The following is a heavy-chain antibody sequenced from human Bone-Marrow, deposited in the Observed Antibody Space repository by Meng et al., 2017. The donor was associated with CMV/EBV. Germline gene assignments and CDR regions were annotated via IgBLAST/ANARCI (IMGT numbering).Heavy chain of an antibody. CDR2: IKQDGSER. CDR1: GFTFSNYW. J-gene: IGHJ4*01. CDR3: ARDRFVVVPAATPYFDY. Sequence: GESLKISCAASGFTFSNYWMSWVRQIPGKGLEWVASIKQDGSERYCAGSLKGRCTISRDNANESLILQLNSLRAEDTAVYYCARDRFVVVPAATPYFDYWGHGILVTVSS. V-gene: IGHV3-7*01. D-gene: IGHD2-2*01.